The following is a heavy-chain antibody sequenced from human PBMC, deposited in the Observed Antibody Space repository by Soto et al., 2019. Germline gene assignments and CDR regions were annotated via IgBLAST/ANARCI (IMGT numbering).Heavy chain of an antibody. J-gene: IGHJ4*02. CDR3: AREGGRYSFDN. CDR2: ISSNGGST. Sequence: EVQLVESGGGLVQPGGSLRLSCAASGFTFSSYAMHWVRQAPGKGLEYVSAISSNGGSTYYATSVKGRFTISRDNSKNTLYLQVGSLRAEDMAVYYCAREGGRYSFDNGGQGTLVSVSS. V-gene: IGHV3-64*01. CDR1: GFTFSSYA. D-gene: IGHD3-16*01.